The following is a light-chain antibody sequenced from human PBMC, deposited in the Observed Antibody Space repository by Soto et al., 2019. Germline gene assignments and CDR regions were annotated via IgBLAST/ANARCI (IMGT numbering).Light chain of an antibody. CDR3: QQRSNWPIT. CDR2: DAS. J-gene: IGKJ5*01. Sequence: EIVLTHSPATLSLSPGERATLSCRASQRVGSYLAWHQQKPGQAPTFLIYDASNRATGIPARFSGSGSGTDFTLTISSLEPEDFAIYYCQQRSNWPITFGQGTRLEI. CDR1: QRVGSY. V-gene: IGKV3-11*01.